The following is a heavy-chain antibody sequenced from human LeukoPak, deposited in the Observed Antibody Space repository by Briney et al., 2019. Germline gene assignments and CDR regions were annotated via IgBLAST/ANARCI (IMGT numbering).Heavy chain of an antibody. J-gene: IGHJ3*02. CDR1: GFTFDDYG. CDR2: INWNGGST. CDR3: ARDSGRGDAFDI. Sequence: PGGSLRLSCAASGFTFDDYGMSWVRQAPGKGLEWVSGINWNGGSTGYADSVKGRFTISRDNAKNTLYLQMNSLRAEDTAVYYCARDSGRGDAFDIWGQGTMVTVSS. V-gene: IGHV3-20*04. D-gene: IGHD3-10*01.